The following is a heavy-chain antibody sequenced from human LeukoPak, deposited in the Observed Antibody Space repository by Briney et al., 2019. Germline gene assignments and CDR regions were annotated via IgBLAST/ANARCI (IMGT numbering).Heavy chain of an antibody. J-gene: IGHJ5*02. CDR1: GFTFSNYG. V-gene: IGHV3-30*02. CDR3: ARDHIVVVS. CDR2: LRYDGSTK. Sequence: PGGSLRLSCETSGFTFSNYGMHWVRQAPGKGLEWVAFLRYDGSTKYYADSVKGRFTISRDNAKNSLYLQMNSLRAEDTAVYYCARDHIVVVSWGQGTLVTVSS. D-gene: IGHD2-21*01.